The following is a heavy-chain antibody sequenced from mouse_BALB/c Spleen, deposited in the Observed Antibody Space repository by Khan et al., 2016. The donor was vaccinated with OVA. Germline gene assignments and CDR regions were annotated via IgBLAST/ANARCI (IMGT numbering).Heavy chain of an antibody. CDR1: GYTFTNYG. CDR2: INTYTGEP. CDR3: ARVVYSGTMDY. J-gene: IGHJ4*01. V-gene: IGHV9-3-1*01. Sequence: LVESGPELKKPGETVKISCKASGYTFTNYGMNWVKQAPGKGLKWMGFINTYTGEPTYADDFKGRFAFSLETSASTAYLQINNLKNEDTSTYFCARVVYSGTMDYWGQGTSVTVSS. D-gene: IGHD1-1*02.